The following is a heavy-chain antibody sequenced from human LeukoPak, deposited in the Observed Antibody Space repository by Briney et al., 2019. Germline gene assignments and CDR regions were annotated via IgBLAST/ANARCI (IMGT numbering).Heavy chain of an antibody. V-gene: IGHV1-69*13. D-gene: IGHD1-1*01. CDR3: XXXXYXXSXGIRPHXDDY. J-gene: IGHJ4*02. Sequence: SVKXXCKASGGTFSSYAISWVRQAPGQGLEWMGGIIPIFGTANYAQKFQGRVTITADESTSTAYMEMSSLRSDDTAVYYCXXXXYXXSXGIRPHXDDYWGQGXLVTVSS. CDR1: GGTFSSYA. CDR2: IIPIFGTA.